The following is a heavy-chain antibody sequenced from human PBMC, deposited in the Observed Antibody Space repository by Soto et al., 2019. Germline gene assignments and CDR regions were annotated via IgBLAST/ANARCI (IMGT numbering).Heavy chain of an antibody. Sequence: ASVKVSCKASGYTFTSYGISWVRQAPGQGLDWMGWISAYNGNTKYAQDLQGRVTMTTDTSTCTAYMELRSLRSDDTAVYYCARFSGGSYNTYYFYYGMDVWGQGTTVTVSS. CDR2: ISAYNGNT. J-gene: IGHJ6*02. D-gene: IGHD2-15*01. CDR1: GYTFTSYG. CDR3: ARFSGGSYNTYYFYYGMDV. V-gene: IGHV1-18*01.